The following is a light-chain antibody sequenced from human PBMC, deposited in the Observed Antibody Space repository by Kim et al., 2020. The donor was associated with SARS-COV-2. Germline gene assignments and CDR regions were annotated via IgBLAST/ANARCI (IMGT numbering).Light chain of an antibody. J-gene: IGKJ2*01. V-gene: IGKV3-20*01. CDR1: QSVGTY. Sequence: EIVLTQSPGTLSLSPGEGATLSCRASQSVGTYLAWYQQRPGQPPRLLMYGASMRAAGISDSFSGSGSGTDFTLTITRLEPEDFAVYYCQRYGSSPYTFGQGTKLEI. CDR2: GAS. CDR3: QRYGSSPYT.